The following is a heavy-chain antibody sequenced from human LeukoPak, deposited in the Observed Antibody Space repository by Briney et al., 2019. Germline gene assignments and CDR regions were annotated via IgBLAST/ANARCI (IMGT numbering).Heavy chain of an antibody. D-gene: IGHD2-2*01. CDR3: ATADKGLQDWFDP. CDR1: GGTFTIYT. Sequence: SVTVSCTASGGTFTIYTISWVRQAPGPRLEWLGRIIPILGIANYPQKFQGRVTITADKSTSTAYMELSSLRSEDTAVYYCATADKGLQDWFDPWGQGTLVTVSS. J-gene: IGHJ5*02. V-gene: IGHV1-69*02. CDR2: IIPILGIA.